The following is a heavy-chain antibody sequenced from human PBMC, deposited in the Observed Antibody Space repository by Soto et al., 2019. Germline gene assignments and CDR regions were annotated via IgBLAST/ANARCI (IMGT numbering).Heavy chain of an antibody. CDR2: MYYNGRT. CDR1: GGSVTSYY. V-gene: IGHV4-59*08. J-gene: IGHJ6*02. Sequence: QVQLQESGPGLVKPSETLSLTCTVSGGSVTSYYWTWIRQPPGKGLEWIGYMYYNGRTNCNPSLKRRVTVSVDTSKNQFSLKMSSVTAADTAVYYCARGDLLAPDVWGQGTTVTVSS. D-gene: IGHD3-3*02. CDR3: ARGDLLAPDV.